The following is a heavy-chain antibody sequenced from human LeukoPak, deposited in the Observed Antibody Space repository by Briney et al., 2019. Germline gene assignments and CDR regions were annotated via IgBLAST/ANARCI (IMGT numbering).Heavy chain of an antibody. V-gene: IGHV7-4-1*02. CDR3: ARGSVTTAIYYYYMDV. Sequence: ASVKVSCKASGYTFTSYAMNWVRQAPGQGLEWMGWINTNTGNPTYAQGFTGRFVFSLDTSVSTAYLQISSLKAEDTAVYYCARGSVTTAIYYYYMDVWGKGTTVTVSS. D-gene: IGHD4-17*01. J-gene: IGHJ6*03. CDR1: GYTFTSYA. CDR2: INTNTGNP.